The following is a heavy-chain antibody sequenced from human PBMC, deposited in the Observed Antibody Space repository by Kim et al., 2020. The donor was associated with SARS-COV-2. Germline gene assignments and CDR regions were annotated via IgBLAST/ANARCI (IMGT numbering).Heavy chain of an antibody. CDR2: INPSGGST. J-gene: IGHJ6*02. D-gene: IGHD3-16*01. CDR3: ARDEGDDYVWGAAGYGMDV. Sequence: ASVKVSCKASGYTFTSYYMHWVRQAPGQGLEWMGIINPSGGSTSYAQKFQGRVTMTRDTSTSTVYMELSSLRSEDTAVYYCARDEGDDYVWGAAGYGMDVWGQGTTVTVSS. V-gene: IGHV1-46*01. CDR1: GYTFTSYY.